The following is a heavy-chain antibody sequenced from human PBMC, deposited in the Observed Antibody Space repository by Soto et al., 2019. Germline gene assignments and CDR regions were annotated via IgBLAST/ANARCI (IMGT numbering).Heavy chain of an antibody. Sequence: EVQLVESGGGLVQPGRSLRLSCAASGFRFEDYAMHWVRQAPGKCLEWVSGIAWNSDIIGYADSVKGRFTISRDNGKNSLYLPMNSLRPEDTALYYCAKDHYGSAIYGMDVWGQGTTVTVSS. D-gene: IGHD3-10*01. V-gene: IGHV3-9*01. J-gene: IGHJ6*02. CDR2: IAWNSDII. CDR1: GFRFEDYA. CDR3: AKDHYGSAIYGMDV.